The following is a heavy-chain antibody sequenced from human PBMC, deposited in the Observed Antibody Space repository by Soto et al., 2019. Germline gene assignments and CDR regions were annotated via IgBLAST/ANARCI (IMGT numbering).Heavy chain of an antibody. Sequence: EVQVLDSGGGLVQPGGSLRLSCAASGFTFNNYAMNWVRQAPGKGLEWVSTISATGVSKYYADSVKGRFTISRDNSKNTLYLQMNGLRVEDTAVYYCAKDRLAGNFDYWGKGKKVTVSS. CDR3: AKDRLAGNFDY. V-gene: IGHV3-23*01. CDR2: ISATGVSK. J-gene: IGHJ4*02. CDR1: GFTFNNYA.